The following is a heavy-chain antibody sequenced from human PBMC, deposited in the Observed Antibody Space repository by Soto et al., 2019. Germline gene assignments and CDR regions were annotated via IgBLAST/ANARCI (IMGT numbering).Heavy chain of an antibody. CDR1: IFTFSSYG. CDR2: VNWNGRTT. D-gene: IGHD2-2*01. V-gene: IGHV3-9*01. Sequence: GGSLRLSCAASIFTFSSYGMHWVRQAPGKGLEWVASVNWNGRTTLYAAAVKGRFSVSRDNGKNSLYLEMTSLRPNDTALYFCANAREYNYALDHWGQGILVTVYS. CDR3: ANAREYNYALDH. J-gene: IGHJ4*02.